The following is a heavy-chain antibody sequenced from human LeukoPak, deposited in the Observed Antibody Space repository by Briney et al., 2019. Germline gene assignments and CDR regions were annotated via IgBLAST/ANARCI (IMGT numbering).Heavy chain of an antibody. CDR2: IYTSGST. Sequence: PSETLSLTCTVSGGSISSGSYYGSWIRQPVGKGLEWIGRIYTSGSTNYNPSLKSRVTISVDTSKNQFSLKLSSVTAADTAVYYCARDYLHMPGDYWGQGTLVTVSS. CDR1: GGSISSGSYY. V-gene: IGHV4-61*02. CDR3: ARDYLHMPGDY. D-gene: IGHD2-2*01. J-gene: IGHJ4*02.